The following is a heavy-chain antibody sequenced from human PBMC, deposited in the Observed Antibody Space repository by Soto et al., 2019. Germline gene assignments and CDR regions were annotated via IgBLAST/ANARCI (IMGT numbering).Heavy chain of an antibody. J-gene: IGHJ4*02. Sequence: SETLSLTCTVSGGSISSYYLSWIRQPPGKGLEWIGYIYYSGSTNYNPSLKSRVTISVDTSKNQFSLKLSSVTAADTAVYYCAGGDGYSSGNYWGQGTLVTVSS. CDR3: AGGDGYSSGNY. D-gene: IGHD6-19*01. CDR2: IYYSGST. CDR1: GGSISSYY. V-gene: IGHV4-59*08.